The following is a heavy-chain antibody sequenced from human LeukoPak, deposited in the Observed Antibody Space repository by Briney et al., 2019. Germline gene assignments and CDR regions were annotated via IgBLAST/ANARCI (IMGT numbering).Heavy chain of an antibody. J-gene: IGHJ5*02. CDR2: INHSGST. V-gene: IGHV4-34*01. Sequence: PSETLSLTCAVYGGSFSGYYWSWIRQPPGKGLEWIGEINHSGSTNYNPSLKSRVTISVDTSKNQFSLKLSSVTAADTAVYYCARGLYYYGSGSYLPASNWFDPWGQGTLVTVSS. CDR1: GGSFSGYY. D-gene: IGHD3-10*01. CDR3: ARGLYYYGSGSYLPASNWFDP.